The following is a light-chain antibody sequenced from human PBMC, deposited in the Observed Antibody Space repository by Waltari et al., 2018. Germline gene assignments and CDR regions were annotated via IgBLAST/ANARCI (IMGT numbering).Light chain of an antibody. Sequence: DIQMTQSPSTLSASIGDRVTITCRASQSLSDWLAWYQQKPGRAPKLLIYKASSLERGVPSRFSASGSGTEFTLTISSLQPDDFATYYCQQYNSYPRTFGQGTKVEIK. CDR1: QSLSDW. J-gene: IGKJ1*01. V-gene: IGKV1-5*03. CDR3: QQYNSYPRT. CDR2: KAS.